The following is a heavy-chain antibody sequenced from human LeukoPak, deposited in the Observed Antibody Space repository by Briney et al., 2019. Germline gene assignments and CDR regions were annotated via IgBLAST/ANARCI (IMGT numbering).Heavy chain of an antibody. Sequence: GGSLRLSCAASGFTFSSYTMSWVRQAPGKGLEWVSSISSSSSYIYYADSVKGRFTISRDNAKNSLYLQMNSLRAEDTAVYYCARVASGWEGGYWGQGTLVTVSS. J-gene: IGHJ4*02. CDR2: ISSSSSYI. CDR3: ARVASGWEGGY. V-gene: IGHV3-21*01. D-gene: IGHD6-19*01. CDR1: GFTFSSYT.